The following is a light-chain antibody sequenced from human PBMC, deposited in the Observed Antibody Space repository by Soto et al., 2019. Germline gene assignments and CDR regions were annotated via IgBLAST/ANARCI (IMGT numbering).Light chain of an antibody. CDR1: QSVSSSY. J-gene: IGKJ1*01. CDR3: PQYGSSPRT. Sequence: EIVLTQSPGTLSLSPGERATLSCRASQSVSSSYLAWYQQKPGQAPRLLIYGASSRATGIPDRFSGSGSGTAFPLIISRLEPEDFAVYYCPQYGSSPRTFGQGTTVEIK. V-gene: IGKV3-20*01. CDR2: GAS.